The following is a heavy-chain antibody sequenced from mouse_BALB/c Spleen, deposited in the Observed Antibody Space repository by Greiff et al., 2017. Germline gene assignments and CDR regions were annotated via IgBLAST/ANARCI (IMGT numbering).Heavy chain of an antibody. V-gene: IGHV3-2*02. CDR1: GYSITSDYA. J-gene: IGHJ3*01. CDR2: ISYSGST. CDR3: ARGGYDGYLLAY. Sequence: EVQRVESGPGLVKPSQSLSLTCTVTGYSITSDYAWNWIWQFPGNKLEWMGYISYSGSTSYNPSLKSRISITRDTSKNQFFLQLNSVTTEDTATYYCARGGYDGYLLAYWGQGTLVTVSA. D-gene: IGHD2-3*01.